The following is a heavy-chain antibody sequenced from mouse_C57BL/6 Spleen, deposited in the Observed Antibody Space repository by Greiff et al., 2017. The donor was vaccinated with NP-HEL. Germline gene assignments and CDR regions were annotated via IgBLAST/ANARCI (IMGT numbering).Heavy chain of an antibody. CDR1: GFTFTDYY. V-gene: IGHV7-3*01. D-gene: IGHD1-2*01. Sequence: EVNVVESGGGLVQPGGSLSLSCAASGFTFTDYYMSWVRQPPGTALEWLGFIRNKANGYPTEYSASVKGRFTISRDNSQSILYLQMNALRAEDSATYYCARVTTASDVWGTGTTVTVSS. CDR2: IRNKANGYPT. CDR3: ARVTTASDV. J-gene: IGHJ1*03.